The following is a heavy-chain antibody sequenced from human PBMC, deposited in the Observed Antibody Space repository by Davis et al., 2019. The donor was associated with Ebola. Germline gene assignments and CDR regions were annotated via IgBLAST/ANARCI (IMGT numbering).Heavy chain of an antibody. Sequence: SVKVSCKASGYTFTNYDINWVRQAPGQGLEWMGGIIPIFGTANYAQKFQGRVTITADKSTSTAYMELSSLRSEDTAVYYCARGGSLLWFREAQNNWFDPWGQGTLVTVSS. CDR1: GYTFTNYD. J-gene: IGHJ5*02. CDR3: ARGGSLLWFREAQNNWFDP. V-gene: IGHV1-69*06. CDR2: IIPIFGTA. D-gene: IGHD3-10*01.